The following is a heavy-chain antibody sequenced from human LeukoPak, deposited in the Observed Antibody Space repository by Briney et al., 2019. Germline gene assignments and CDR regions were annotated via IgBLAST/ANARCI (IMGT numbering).Heavy chain of an antibody. J-gene: IGHJ4*02. Sequence: SETLSLTCTVSGGSISSSSYYWGWIRQPPGKGLEWIGSIYYSGSTYYNPSLKSRVTISVDTSKNQFSLKLSSVTAADTAVYYCARGYYDILTGYLGLVDYWGQGTLVTVSS. CDR2: IYYSGST. V-gene: IGHV4-39*07. CDR3: ARGYYDILTGYLGLVDY. CDR1: GGSISSSSYY. D-gene: IGHD3-9*01.